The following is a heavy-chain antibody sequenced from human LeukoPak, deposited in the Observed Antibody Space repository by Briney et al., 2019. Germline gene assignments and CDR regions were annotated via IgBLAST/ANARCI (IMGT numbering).Heavy chain of an antibody. D-gene: IGHD2-2*01. Sequence: GGSLRLSSAASAFTFNSFAMHWVRLAPGKGLEWVAAISYDGENEFYADSVRGRFTISRDNSENTLHLQLDSLRAEDTAGFYCARARCSTTACPPDYWGQGTLVTVSS. CDR1: AFTFNSFA. CDR2: ISYDGENE. V-gene: IGHV3-30*08. J-gene: IGHJ4*02. CDR3: ARARCSTTACPPDY.